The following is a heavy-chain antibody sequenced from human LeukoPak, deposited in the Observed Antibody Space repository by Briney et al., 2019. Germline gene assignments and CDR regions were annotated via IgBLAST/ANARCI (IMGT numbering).Heavy chain of an antibody. J-gene: IGHJ4*02. CDR1: GFTFSSYG. V-gene: IGHV3-33*06. Sequence: GGSLRLSCAASGFTFSSYGMHWVRQAPGKGLEWVAVIWYDGSNKYYADSVKGRFTISRDNSKNTLYLQMNSLRAEDTAVYYCVKGSLASSSSAFDYWGQGTLVTVSS. D-gene: IGHD6-6*01. CDR3: VKGSLASSSSAFDY. CDR2: IWYDGSNK.